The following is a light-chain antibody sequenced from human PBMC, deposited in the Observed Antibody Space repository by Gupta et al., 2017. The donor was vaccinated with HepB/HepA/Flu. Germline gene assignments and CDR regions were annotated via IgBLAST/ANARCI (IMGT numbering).Light chain of an antibody. J-gene: IGKJ5*01. CDR2: DTS. Sequence: DIVLTQSPGTLSLSPGERATLSCRASQSSGNYLAWYQQKPGQSPRLLIYDTSSRATGTPARFIGSGSGTDFTLTIGSLEPEDFAVYYWQLRSSGSRFTFGQGTRLELK. CDR1: QSSGNY. CDR3: QLRSSGSRFT. V-gene: IGKV3-11*01.